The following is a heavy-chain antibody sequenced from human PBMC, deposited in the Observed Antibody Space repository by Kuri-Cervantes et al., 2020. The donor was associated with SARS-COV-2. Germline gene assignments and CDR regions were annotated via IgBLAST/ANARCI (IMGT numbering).Heavy chain of an antibody. V-gene: IGHV1-18*04. CDR3: ARGYRYCSSTSCPTPYYFDY. CDR1: GYTFTSYG. D-gene: IGHD2-2*01. Sequence: ASVKVSCKASGYTFTSYGISWVRQAPGQGLEWMGWISAYNGNTNYAQKFQGRVTITADKSTSTAYMELSSLRSEDTAVYYCARGYRYCSSTSCPTPYYFDYWGQGTLVTVSS. CDR2: ISAYNGNT. J-gene: IGHJ4*02.